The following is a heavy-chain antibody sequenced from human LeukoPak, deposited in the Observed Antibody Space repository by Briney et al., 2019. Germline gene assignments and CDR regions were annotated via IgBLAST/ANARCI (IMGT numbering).Heavy chain of an antibody. CDR2: IIPIFGTA. J-gene: IGHJ4*02. Sequence: ASVKVSCKASGYTFTSYDINWVRQATGQGLEWMGGIIPIFGTANYAQKFQGRVTITTDESTSTAYMELSSLRSEDTAVYYCARDQDYWGQGTLVTVSS. CDR3: ARDQDY. CDR1: GYTFTSYD. V-gene: IGHV1-69*05.